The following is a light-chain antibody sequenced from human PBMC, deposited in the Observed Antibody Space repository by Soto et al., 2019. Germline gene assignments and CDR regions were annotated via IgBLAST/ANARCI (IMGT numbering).Light chain of an antibody. Sequence: QSVLTQPPSASGTPGQRVTISCSGSSSNIGSNYVYWYQQLPGTAPKLLIYRNNQRPSGFPDRFSGSKSGTSASLAISGLRSEDEADSYCAAWDDSLSGTFVVFGGGTKVTVL. CDR2: RNN. V-gene: IGLV1-47*01. J-gene: IGLJ2*01. CDR3: AAWDDSLSGTFVV. CDR1: SSNIGSNY.